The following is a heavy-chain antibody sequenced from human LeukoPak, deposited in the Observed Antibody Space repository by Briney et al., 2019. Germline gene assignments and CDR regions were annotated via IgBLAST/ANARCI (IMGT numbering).Heavy chain of an antibody. D-gene: IGHD6-19*01. Sequence: GASVKVSCKASGYTFTSYYMHWVRQAPGQGLEWMGWINPNSGGTNYAQKFQGRVTMTGDTSISTAYMELNGLRSDDTAVYYCARGIGVAYSTYYYYYMDVWGKGTPVTVSS. CDR2: INPNSGGT. CDR3: ARGIGVAYSTYYYYYMDV. J-gene: IGHJ6*03. V-gene: IGHV1-2*02. CDR1: GYTFTSYY.